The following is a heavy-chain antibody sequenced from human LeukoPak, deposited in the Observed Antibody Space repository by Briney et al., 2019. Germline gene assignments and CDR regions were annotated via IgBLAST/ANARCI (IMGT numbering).Heavy chain of an antibody. J-gene: IGHJ5*02. CDR1: GGSISGYY. CDR2: IHSNGYT. V-gene: IGHV4-4*09. D-gene: IGHD5-12*01. Sequence: SETLSLTCTVSGGSISGYYWTWIRQPPGQGLEWIAYIHSNGYTNYNPSLRSRVTISVDPSKNQFSLTVTPVTAADTAIYYCAQRQGPMSGAYDYFDPWGQGALVTVSS. CDR3: AQRQGPMSGAYDYFDP.